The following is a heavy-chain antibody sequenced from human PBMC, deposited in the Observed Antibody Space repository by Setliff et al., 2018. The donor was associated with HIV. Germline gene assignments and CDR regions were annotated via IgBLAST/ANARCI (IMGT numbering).Heavy chain of an antibody. V-gene: IGHV1-18*01. CDR3: ARARRDSYDRGRRNHYYIDV. J-gene: IGHJ6*03. Sequence: ASVKVSCKASGYTFISYGISWVRQAPGQGLEWMGWISAYNGNTNYAQKLQARVTMTRDTSISTAYMELNNLKFEDTAVYYCARARRDSYDRGRRNHYYIDVWGKGTTVTVSS. CDR1: GYTFISYG. CDR2: ISAYNGNT. D-gene: IGHD3-22*01.